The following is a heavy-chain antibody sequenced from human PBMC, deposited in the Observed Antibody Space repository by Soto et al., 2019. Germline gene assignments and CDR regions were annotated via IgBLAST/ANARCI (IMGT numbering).Heavy chain of an antibody. CDR3: ARDSGVAAAIDY. CDR1: GGSMSNYY. CDR2: IYYSGYT. J-gene: IGHJ4*02. Sequence: SETLSLTCPVSGGSMSNYYWSWIRQPSGRGLEWIGYIYYSGYTSFNPSLKSRLTMSVDTSRNHFSLKLNSVTAADTAVYYCARDSGVAAAIDYWGQGTLVTVSS. V-gene: IGHV4-59*01. D-gene: IGHD6-13*01.